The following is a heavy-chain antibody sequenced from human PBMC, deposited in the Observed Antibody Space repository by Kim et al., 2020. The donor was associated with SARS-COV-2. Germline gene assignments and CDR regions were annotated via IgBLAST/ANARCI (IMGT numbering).Heavy chain of an antibody. CDR1: GFTFSSYA. Sequence: GGSLRLSCAASGFTFSSYAMHWVRQAPGKGLEWVAVISYDGSNKYYADSVKGRFTISRDNSKNTLYLQMNSLRAEDTAVYYCNREAGLLWFGELLTDLDYCGMDVWGQGTTVTVSS. CDR3: NREAGLLWFGELLTDLDYCGMDV. V-gene: IGHV3-30*04. CDR2: ISYDGSNK. D-gene: IGHD3-10*01. J-gene: IGHJ6*02.